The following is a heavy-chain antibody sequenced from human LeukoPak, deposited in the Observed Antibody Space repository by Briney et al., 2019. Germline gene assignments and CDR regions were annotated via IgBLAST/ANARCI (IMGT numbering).Heavy chain of an antibody. CDR1: GLTFSSYG. CDR3: AKGSGSYYLSAFDI. J-gene: IGHJ3*02. V-gene: IGHV3-23*01. D-gene: IGHD1-26*01. CDR2: ISGSGGST. Sequence: LSGGSLTLSCAASGLTFSSYGMSSVRQAPGKGLEWVSAISGSGGSTYYADSVKGRFTISRDNSKNTLYLQMNSLRAGDTAVYYCAKGSGSYYLSAFDIWGQGTMVTVSS.